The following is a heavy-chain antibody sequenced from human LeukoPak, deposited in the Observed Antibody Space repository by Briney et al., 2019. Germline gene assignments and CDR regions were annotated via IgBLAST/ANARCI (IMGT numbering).Heavy chain of an antibody. D-gene: IGHD3-22*01. J-gene: IGHJ3*02. CDR1: GGSISSYY. CDR2: IYYSGST. CDR3: ARGPYYYDSSGNAFDI. V-gene: IGHV4-59*01. Sequence: SETLSLTCTVSGGSISSYYWGWIRQPPGKGLEWIGYIYYSGSTNYNPPLKSRVTISVDTSKNQFSLKLSSVTAADTAVYYCARGPYYYDSSGNAFDIWGQGTMVTVSS.